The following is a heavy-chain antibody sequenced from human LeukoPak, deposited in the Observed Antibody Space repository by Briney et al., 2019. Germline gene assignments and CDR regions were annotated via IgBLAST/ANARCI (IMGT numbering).Heavy chain of an antibody. CDR3: ARDGLYSSSWYQSYYFDY. CDR1: GGSISSYY. CDR2: IYTSGST. J-gene: IGHJ4*02. V-gene: IGHV4-4*07. D-gene: IGHD6-13*01. Sequence: PSETLSLTCTVSGGSISSYYWSWIRQPAGKGLEWIGRIYTSGSTNYNPSLKSRVTMSVDTSKNQFSLKLSSVTAADTAVYYCARDGLYSSSWYQSYYFDYWGQGTLVTVSS.